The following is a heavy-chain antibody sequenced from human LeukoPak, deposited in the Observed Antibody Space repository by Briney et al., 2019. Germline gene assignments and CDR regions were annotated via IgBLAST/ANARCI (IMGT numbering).Heavy chain of an antibody. J-gene: IGHJ4*02. CDR3: ARGRRSSGSHFDY. CDR1: GFTLSSYD. Sequence: GGSLRLSCAASGFTLSSYDMHWVRQATGKGLEWVSAIGAAGATYYPGSVKGRFTVSRENAKNSFSLQMNSLRAGDTAVYYCARGRRSSGSHFDYWGQGTLVTVSS. D-gene: IGHD3-22*01. CDR2: IGAAGAT. V-gene: IGHV3-13*01.